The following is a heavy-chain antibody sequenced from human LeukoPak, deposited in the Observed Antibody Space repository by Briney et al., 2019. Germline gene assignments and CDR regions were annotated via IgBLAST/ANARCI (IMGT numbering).Heavy chain of an antibody. Sequence: PGRSLRLSCAASGFTFSSYAMHWVRQAPGKGLEWVAVISYDGSNKYYADSVKGRFTISRDNSKNTLYLQMNSLRAEDTAVYYCARHTRMTTVTPVYFDLWGRGTLVTVSS. CDR1: GFTFSSYA. D-gene: IGHD4-17*01. V-gene: IGHV3-30-3*01. CDR2: ISYDGSNK. CDR3: ARHTRMTTVTPVYFDL. J-gene: IGHJ2*01.